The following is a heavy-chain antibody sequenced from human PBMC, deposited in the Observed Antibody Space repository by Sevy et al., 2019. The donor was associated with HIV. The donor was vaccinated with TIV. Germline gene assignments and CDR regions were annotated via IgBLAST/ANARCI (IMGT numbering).Heavy chain of an antibody. CDR1: GFTFSAYY. CDR2: ISGAGTYT. Sequence: GGSLRLSCAASGFTFSAYYMTWIRQAPGKGLEWVSYISGAGTYTNYVESVKGRFTISRDNSKNSLYLQMNSLSAEDTAVYFCARSRSNYGDYYFDYWGHRILVTVSS. J-gene: IGHJ4*01. V-gene: IGHV3-11*06. CDR3: ARSRSNYGDYYFDY. D-gene: IGHD4-17*01.